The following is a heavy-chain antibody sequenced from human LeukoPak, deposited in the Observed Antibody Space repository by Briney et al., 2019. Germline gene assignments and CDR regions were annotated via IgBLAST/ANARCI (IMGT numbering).Heavy chain of an antibody. CDR3: ARGPAAYYSDD. CDR2: IKQDGSEK. V-gene: IGHV3-7*04. CDR1: GFTFSRNW. Sequence: GGSLRLSCAASGFTFSRNWMSWVRQAPGKGLEWVATIKQDGSEKYYVDSVKGRFIISRDSAKNSLYLQMNSLRAEDTAVYYCARGPAAYYSDDWGQGTLVTVSS. J-gene: IGHJ4*02.